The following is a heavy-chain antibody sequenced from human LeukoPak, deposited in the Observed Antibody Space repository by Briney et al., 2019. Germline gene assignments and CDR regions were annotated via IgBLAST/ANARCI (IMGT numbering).Heavy chain of an antibody. CDR2: INPNSGDT. CDR1: GYTFTGYH. CDR3: ARDYCSRTSCLFDY. J-gene: IGHJ4*02. V-gene: IGHV1-2*06. D-gene: IGHD2-2*01. Sequence: VASVKVSCKASGYTFTGYHMHWVRQAPGQGLEWMGRINPNSGDTNYAQKFQGRVTMTRDTSISTAYVELSRLRSDDTAVYYCARDYCSRTSCLFDYWGQGTLVTVSS.